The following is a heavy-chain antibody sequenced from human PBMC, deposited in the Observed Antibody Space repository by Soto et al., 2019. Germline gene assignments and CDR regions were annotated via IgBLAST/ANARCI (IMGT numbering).Heavy chain of an antibody. CDR3: AKNWDTTSSSSSH. D-gene: IGHD6-6*01. CDR1: GFTFTTYA. Sequence: EVQLLKSGGGLVQPGGSLRLSCAASGFTFTTYAMSWVRQAPGKGLEWVSAISGTGGSTYYADSVKGRFTISRDNSKNTLYLQMNSLRAEDTAVYYCAKNWDTTSSSSSHCGRGTLVTVSS. V-gene: IGHV3-23*01. J-gene: IGHJ4*02. CDR2: ISGTGGST.